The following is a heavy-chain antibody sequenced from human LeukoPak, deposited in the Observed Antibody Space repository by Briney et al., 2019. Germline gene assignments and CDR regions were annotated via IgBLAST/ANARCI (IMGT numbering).Heavy chain of an antibody. V-gene: IGHV4-4*07. CDR3: ARGGGVMSYYYMDV. CDR2: IYTSGST. Sequence: PSETLSLTCTVSGVSFSTYYWSWIRQPAGKGLEWIGRIYTSGSTNYNPSLKSRVTISVDTSKNQFSLKLSSVTAADTAVYYCARGGGVMSYYYMDVWGKGTTVTISS. D-gene: IGHD3-16*01. J-gene: IGHJ6*03. CDR1: GVSFSTYY.